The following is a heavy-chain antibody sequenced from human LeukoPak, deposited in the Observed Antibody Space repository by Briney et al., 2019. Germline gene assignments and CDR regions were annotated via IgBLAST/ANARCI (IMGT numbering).Heavy chain of an antibody. Sequence: PSETLSLTCTVSGGSISAYYWNWIRQSPGKGLEWIGYIYHTGSTKHNPSLKSRVTISVDTSKNQFSLKLTSVTAADTAVYYCARAPRNYYDSSGYYSDAFDIWGQGTMVTVSS. CDR3: ARAPRNYYDSSGYYSDAFDI. D-gene: IGHD3-22*01. J-gene: IGHJ3*02. CDR2: IYHTGST. V-gene: IGHV4-59*01. CDR1: GGSISAYY.